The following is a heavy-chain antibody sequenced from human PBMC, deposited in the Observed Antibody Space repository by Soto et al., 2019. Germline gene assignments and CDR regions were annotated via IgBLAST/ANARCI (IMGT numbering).Heavy chain of an antibody. CDR2: ISYDGSEE. D-gene: IGHD3-3*02. CDR3: AKGRFDVVTISPFDH. J-gene: IGHJ4*01. CDR1: GFAFSSFG. Sequence: GGSLRLSCAASGFAFSSFGMPWVRQAPGEGLEWVAVISYDGSEESYAGSVKGRATVSTDNSKNTVYLQMNRLRGDDSAIYYCAKGRFDVVTISPFDHWGQGTLVTVSS. V-gene: IGHV3-30*18.